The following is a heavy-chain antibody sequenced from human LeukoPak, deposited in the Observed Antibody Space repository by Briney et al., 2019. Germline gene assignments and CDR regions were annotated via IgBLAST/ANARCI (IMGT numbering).Heavy chain of an antibody. CDR2: FDLEDGET. CDR1: GYTLAELS. Sequence: ASVKVSCKVSGYTLAELSMHWVRQAPGKGLEWMGGFDLEDGETIYAQKFQGRVTMSEDTSTDTAYMELSSLRPEDTAVYYCATSGDYYDSSGHDAFDIWGQGTMVTVSS. J-gene: IGHJ3*02. V-gene: IGHV1-24*01. CDR3: ATSGDYYDSSGHDAFDI. D-gene: IGHD3-22*01.